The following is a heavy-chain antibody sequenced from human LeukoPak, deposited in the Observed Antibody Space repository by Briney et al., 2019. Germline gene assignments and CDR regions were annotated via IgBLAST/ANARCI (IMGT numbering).Heavy chain of an antibody. J-gene: IGHJ6*02. CDR2: IYSGGSK. CDR3: ARDLHYYGMDV. Sequence: PGGSLRLSCAASGFIVSSNYMGWVRQAPGKGLECVSVIYSGGSKYYADSVKGRFTISRDNSKNTLYLQMNSLRAEDTAVYYCARDLHYYGMDVWGQGTTVTVSS. V-gene: IGHV3-53*01. CDR1: GFIVSSNY.